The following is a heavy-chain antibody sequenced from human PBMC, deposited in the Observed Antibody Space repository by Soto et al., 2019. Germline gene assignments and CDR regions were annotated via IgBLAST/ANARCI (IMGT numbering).Heavy chain of an antibody. CDR3: ARPRGPRGYDSIDY. J-gene: IGHJ4*02. Sequence: EVQVVESGGGLVKPGGSLRLACAASGFPFSSFSWNWVRQAPGKGLEWVSSISPGGNSVYYADSVKGRFTISRDNAKNSLYLQMNNLRAEDAAVYYCARPRGPRGYDSIDYWGQGTLVTVSS. V-gene: IGHV3-21*02. CDR2: ISPGGNSV. CDR1: GFPFSSFS. D-gene: IGHD5-12*01.